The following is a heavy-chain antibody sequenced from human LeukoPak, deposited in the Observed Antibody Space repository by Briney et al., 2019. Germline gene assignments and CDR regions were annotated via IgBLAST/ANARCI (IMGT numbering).Heavy chain of an antibody. J-gene: IGHJ5*02. V-gene: IGHV4-34*01. Sequence: SETLSLTCAVYGGSFSGYYWSWIRQPPGKGLEWIGEINHSGSTNYNPSLKSRVTISVDTSKNQFSLKLSSVTAADTAVYYCARVPRYSKNWFDPWGQGTLVTVSS. D-gene: IGHD2-15*01. CDR3: ARVPRYSKNWFDP. CDR2: INHSGST. CDR1: GGSFSGYY.